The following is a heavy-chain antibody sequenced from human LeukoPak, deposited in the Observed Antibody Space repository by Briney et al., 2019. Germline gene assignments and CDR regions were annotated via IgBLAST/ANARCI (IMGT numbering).Heavy chain of an antibody. J-gene: IGHJ4*02. Sequence: SQTLSLTCTVSGGSISSGDYYWSWIRQPPGKGLEWIGYIYYSGSTYYNPSLTSRVTISVDTSENQVSLKLSSLTAADTAVYYCARWYYYDSVGYPSGFDYWGQGTLVTVSS. CDR3: ARWYYYDSVGYPSGFDY. CDR1: GGSISSGDYY. CDR2: IYYSGST. D-gene: IGHD3-22*01. V-gene: IGHV4-30-4*01.